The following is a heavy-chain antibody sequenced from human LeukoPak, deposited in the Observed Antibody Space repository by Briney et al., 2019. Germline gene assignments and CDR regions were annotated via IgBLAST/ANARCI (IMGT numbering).Heavy chain of an antibody. J-gene: IGHJ4*02. CDR3: AKEGHKHGIPYFDC. CDR2: INDDGGST. CDR1: GFTFTNYA. V-gene: IGHV3-23*01. Sequence: HTGGSLRLSCAASGFTFTNYAMSWVRQAPGKGLEWVSGINDDGGSTYYADSVKGRFTISRDNSRNTLYLQMNGLRADDTAVYYCAKEGHKHGIPYFDCWGQGALVIVSS. D-gene: IGHD2-8*01.